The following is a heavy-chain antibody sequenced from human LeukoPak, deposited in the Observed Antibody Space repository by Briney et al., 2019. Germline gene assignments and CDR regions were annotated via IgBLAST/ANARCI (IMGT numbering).Heavy chain of an antibody. CDR2: ISSSSSYI. CDR3: ARDQRYSSSSDY. CDR1: GFTFSSYS. J-gene: IGHJ4*02. D-gene: IGHD6-13*01. Sequence: GRSLRLSCAASGFTFSSYSMNWVRQAPGKGLEWVSSISSSSSYIYYADSVKGRFTISRDNAKNSLYLQMNSLRAEDTAVYYCARDQRYSSSSDYWGQGTLVPVSS. V-gene: IGHV3-21*01.